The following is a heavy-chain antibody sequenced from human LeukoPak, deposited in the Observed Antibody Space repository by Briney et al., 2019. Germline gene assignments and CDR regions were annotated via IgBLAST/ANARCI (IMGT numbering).Heavy chain of an antibody. J-gene: IGHJ3*02. CDR2: IKQDGSEK. Sequence: GGSLRLSCAASGFTSSSYWMSWVRQVPGKGLEWVANIKQDGSEKYYVDSVKGRFTISRDNAKNSLYLQMNSLRAEDTAVYYCARLPGSSRGAFDIWGQGTMVTVPS. CDR3: ARLPGSSRGAFDI. D-gene: IGHD1-14*01. V-gene: IGHV3-7*01. CDR1: GFTSSSYW.